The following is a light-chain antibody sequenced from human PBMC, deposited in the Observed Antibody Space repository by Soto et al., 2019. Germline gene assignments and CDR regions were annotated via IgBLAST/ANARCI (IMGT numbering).Light chain of an antibody. J-gene: IGKJ1*01. CDR2: GAS. CDR1: QSVSSN. Sequence: EIVMTQSPATLSVSPGERATLSCRASQSVSSNLAWYQQKPGQAPRLLIYGASTRASGIPGRFSGSGSGTEFTLTISSLQSEDFAIYYCQLYNNWPPWTFGQGTKVEIK. V-gene: IGKV3-15*01. CDR3: QLYNNWPPWT.